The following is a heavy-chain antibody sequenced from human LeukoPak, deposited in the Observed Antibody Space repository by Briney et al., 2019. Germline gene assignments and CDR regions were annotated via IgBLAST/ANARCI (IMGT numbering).Heavy chain of an antibody. D-gene: IGHD6-13*01. CDR2: IKEDGSEE. J-gene: IGHJ6*02. CDR1: GFTFSTYW. V-gene: IGHV3-7*05. CDR3: ARDPYSRSWSYGMDV. Sequence: GGSLRLSCTASGFTFSTYWMSWVRQTPEKGLEWVANIKEDGSEEVYVDSVKGRFTISRDNAKSSLYLQMNSLRTEDTAVYYCARDPYSRSWSYGMDVWGQGTTVTVSS.